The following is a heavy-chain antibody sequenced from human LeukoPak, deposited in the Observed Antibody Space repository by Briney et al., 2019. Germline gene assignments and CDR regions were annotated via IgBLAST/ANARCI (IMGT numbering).Heavy chain of an antibody. CDR3: AAYYYDSSGYLNFDY. CDR1: GFTFDDYG. Sequence: PGGSLRLSCAASGFTFDDYGMSWVRQAPGKGLEWVSGINWNGGSTGYADSVKGRFTISRDNANNSLYLQMNRLRAEDTAFYYWAAYYYDSSGYLNFDYWGQGTLVTVSS. CDR2: INWNGGST. J-gene: IGHJ4*02. D-gene: IGHD3-22*01. V-gene: IGHV3-20*04.